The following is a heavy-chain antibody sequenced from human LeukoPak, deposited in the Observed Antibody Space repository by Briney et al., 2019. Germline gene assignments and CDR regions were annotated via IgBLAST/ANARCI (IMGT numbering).Heavy chain of an antibody. V-gene: IGHV3-33*01. CDR3: ARDAQRGFDYSNSLDN. CDR2: IWSDGSNR. J-gene: IGHJ4*02. CDR1: GCTFSHYG. Sequence: GRSLRLSCATSGCTFSHYGMHWVRQAPGKGLEWVAVIWSDGSNRYYGDPVKGRFTISRDNFQRTVYLQMNSLRAEDTAVYYCARDAQRGFDYSNSLDNWGQGTLVTVSS. D-gene: IGHD4-11*01.